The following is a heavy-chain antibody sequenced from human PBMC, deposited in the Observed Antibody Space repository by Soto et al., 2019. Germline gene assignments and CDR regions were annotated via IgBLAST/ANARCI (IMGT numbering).Heavy chain of an antibody. V-gene: IGHV3-74*01. D-gene: IGHD3-22*01. CDR2: VNSDGSST. J-gene: IGHJ4*02. CDR1: GFLFSSFL. Sequence: GGSLRLSCAASGFLFSSFLVHWVRPVPGKGLVWVSRVNSDGSSTIYADSVKGRFTISRDNAKNSLYLQMNSLRAEDTAVYYCAKPRGYYDSSGYPTPDYWGQGTLVTVSS. CDR3: AKPRGYYDSSGYPTPDY.